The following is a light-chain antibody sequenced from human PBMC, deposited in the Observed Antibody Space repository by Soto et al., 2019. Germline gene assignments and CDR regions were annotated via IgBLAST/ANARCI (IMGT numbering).Light chain of an antibody. V-gene: IGKV3-20*01. CDR1: QSVSSSN. Sequence: VLTQSPGTLSLSPGERPTLSCRASQSVSSSNLAWYQQKPGQAPRLLIYGASSRATGIPDRFSGSGSGTDFTLTISRLEPEDFAVYYCQQYGSSPRTFGQGTKVDIK. J-gene: IGKJ1*01. CDR3: QQYGSSPRT. CDR2: GAS.